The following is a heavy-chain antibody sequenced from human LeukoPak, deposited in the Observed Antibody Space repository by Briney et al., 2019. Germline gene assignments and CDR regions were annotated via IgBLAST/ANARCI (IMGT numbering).Heavy chain of an antibody. J-gene: IGHJ4*02. CDR2: IKLDGSEK. Sequence: GGSLRLSCAASGFTFSSYWMSWVRQAPGKGLEWVANIKLDGSEKYYVDSVKGRFTISRDSAKNSQYLQMNSLRAEDTAVYYCAREISGGGYFDYWGQGTLVTVPS. CDR1: GFTFSSYW. CDR3: AREISGGGYFDY. D-gene: IGHD2-15*01. V-gene: IGHV3-7*01.